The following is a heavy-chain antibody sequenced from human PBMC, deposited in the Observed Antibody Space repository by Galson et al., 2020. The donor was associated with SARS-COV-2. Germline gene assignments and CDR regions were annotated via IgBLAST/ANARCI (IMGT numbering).Heavy chain of an antibody. J-gene: IGHJ4*02. CDR1: GFTFSSYA. Sequence: GEALKSSCAASGFTFSSYAMSGVRQAPGKGLEWVSAISGSGGSTYYADSVKGRFTISRDNSKNTLYLQMNSLRAEDTAVYYCAKDRWSSRAGHCDYWGQVTLVTVSS. V-gene: IGHV3-23*01. CDR2: ISGSGGST. D-gene: IGHD6-13*01. CDR3: AKDRWSSRAGHCDY.